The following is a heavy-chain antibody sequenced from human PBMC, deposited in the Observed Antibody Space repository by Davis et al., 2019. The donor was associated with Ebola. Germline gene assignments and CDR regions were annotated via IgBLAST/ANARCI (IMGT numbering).Heavy chain of an antibody. CDR2: MSTTGNTI. Sequence: PGGSLRLSCAASGFTFDDYGMSWIRQAPGKGLEWVAYMSTTGNTIYYVNSVKGRFIISRDNAKNSLYLQMNSLRVEDTAVYYCGGYYWGQGTLVTVSS. CDR3: GGYY. CDR1: GFTFDDYG. V-gene: IGHV3-11*04. J-gene: IGHJ4*02.